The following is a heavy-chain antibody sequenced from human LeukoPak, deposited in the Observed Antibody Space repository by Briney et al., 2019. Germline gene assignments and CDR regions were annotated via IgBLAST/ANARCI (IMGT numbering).Heavy chain of an antibody. D-gene: IGHD6-19*01. CDR3: ARVYSSGWSPRWFDP. Sequence: SETLSLTCTVSGGSIRSSYYYWGWIRQPPGKGLEWIGYIYYSGSTNYNPSLKSRVTISVDTSKNQFSLKLSSVTAADTAVYYCARVYSSGWSPRWFDPWGQGTLVTVSS. V-gene: IGHV4-61*05. CDR2: IYYSGST. J-gene: IGHJ5*02. CDR1: GGSIRSSYYY.